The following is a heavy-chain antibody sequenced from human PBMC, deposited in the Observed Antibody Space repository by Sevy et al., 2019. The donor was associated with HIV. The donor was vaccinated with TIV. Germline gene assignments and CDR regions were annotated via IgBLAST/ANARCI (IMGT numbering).Heavy chain of an antibody. V-gene: IGHV3-74*01. J-gene: IGHJ3*02. Sequence: GSLRLSCAASGFTFSSYWMHWVRQAPGKGLVWVSRINSDGSSTSYADSVKGRFTISRDNAKNTLYLQMNSLRAEDTAVYYCATGRILTGYYTGRGGAFDIWGQGTMVTVSS. CDR2: INSDGSST. CDR1: GFTFSSYW. CDR3: ATGRILTGYYTGRGGAFDI. D-gene: IGHD3-9*01.